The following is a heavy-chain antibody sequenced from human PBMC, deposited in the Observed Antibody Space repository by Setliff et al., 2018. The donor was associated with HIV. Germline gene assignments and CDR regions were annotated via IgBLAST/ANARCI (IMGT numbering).Heavy chain of an antibody. V-gene: IGHV5-51*01. CDR2: IYPGDSDT. J-gene: IGHJ4*02. D-gene: IGHD4-17*01. CDR1: GYTFNTYW. CDR3: ARVSTTVTSNFDD. Sequence: GESLKISCKGSGYTFNTYWIGWVRQMPGKGLEWMGIIYPGDSDTRYSPSFQGQVTMSVDKSVYTAYLQWTSLKASDTAMYYCARVSTTVTSNFDDWSQGTLVTVSS.